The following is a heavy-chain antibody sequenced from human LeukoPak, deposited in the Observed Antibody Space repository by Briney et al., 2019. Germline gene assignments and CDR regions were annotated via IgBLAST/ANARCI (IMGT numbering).Heavy chain of an antibody. CDR2: IIPMFRTA. CDR1: GGIFNSKA. Sequence: SVKVSCKASGGIFNSKALSWVRQAPGQGLEWMGGIIPMFRTANYGQKFQGGVTITADDSTSTGYMELSSLRSEDTAVYYCARERTDGNRSGYADCFDIWGPGTMVTVAS. CDR3: ARERTDGNRSGYADCFDI. D-gene: IGHD3-22*01. J-gene: IGHJ3*02. V-gene: IGHV1-69*13.